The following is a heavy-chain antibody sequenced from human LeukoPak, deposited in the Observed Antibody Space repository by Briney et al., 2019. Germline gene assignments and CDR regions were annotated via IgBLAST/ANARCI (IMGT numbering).Heavy chain of an antibody. CDR1: GFTVSSNY. CDR2: IYSGGTT. D-gene: IGHD3-22*01. Sequence: GGSLRLSCAASGFTVSSNYMSWVRQAPGKGLEWVSVIYSGGTTYYADSVKDRFTISRDNSKNTLYLQMNSLRAEDTAVYYCARGDPRITMIVVASLHAFDIWGQGTMVTVSS. V-gene: IGHV3-66*01. CDR3: ARGDPRITMIVVASLHAFDI. J-gene: IGHJ3*02.